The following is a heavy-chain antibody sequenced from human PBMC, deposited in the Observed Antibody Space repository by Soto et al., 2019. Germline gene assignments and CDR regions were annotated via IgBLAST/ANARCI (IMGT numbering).Heavy chain of an antibody. D-gene: IGHD6-6*01. CDR2: INSDGSST. Sequence: GSLRLSCAASGFTFSSYWMHWVRQAPGKGLVWVSRINSDGSSTSYADSVKGRFTISRDNAKNTLYLQMNSLRAEDTAVYYCARDIRSIAARPYWGQGTLVTVSS. J-gene: IGHJ4*02. CDR3: ARDIRSIAARPY. V-gene: IGHV3-74*01. CDR1: GFTFSSYW.